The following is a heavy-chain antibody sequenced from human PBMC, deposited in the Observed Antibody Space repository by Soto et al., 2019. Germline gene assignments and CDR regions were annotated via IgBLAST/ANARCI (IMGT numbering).Heavy chain of an antibody. CDR1: GGSISDSSYF. J-gene: IGHJ4*02. CDR3: ARGGVRSYHPNC. V-gene: IGHV4-39*01. Sequence: SETLSLTCTVSGGSISDSSYFWDWIRQPPGKGLEWIGNIYYSGSTYYNLSLKSRVTISVDTSKNQFSLKLSSVTAADTAVYYCARGGVRSYHPNCRGLGTVVTVSS. CDR2: IYYSGST. D-gene: IGHD1-1*01.